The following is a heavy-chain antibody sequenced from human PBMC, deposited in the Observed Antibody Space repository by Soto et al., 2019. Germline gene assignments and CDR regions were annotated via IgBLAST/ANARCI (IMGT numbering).Heavy chain of an antibody. CDR3: ARWRYFEY. V-gene: IGHV3-33*01. D-gene: IGHD2-15*01. Sequence: GGSLRLSCAASGFSFSLYGMHWVRQAPGKGLEWVAVIWYDGSKKYYADSVEGRFTISRDTSQSTLYLQMNSLRADDTAMYYCARWRYFEYWGQGSRVTVCS. CDR2: IWYDGSKK. J-gene: IGHJ4*02. CDR1: GFSFSLYG.